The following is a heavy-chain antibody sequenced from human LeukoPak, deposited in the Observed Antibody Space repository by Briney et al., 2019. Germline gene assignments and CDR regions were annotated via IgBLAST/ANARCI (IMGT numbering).Heavy chain of an antibody. D-gene: IGHD1-7*01. CDR2: IYYSGST. CDR1: GGSIRSYY. Sequence: TSETLSLTCTVSGGSIRSYYWSWIRQPPGKGLQWIGYIYYSGSTKYNPSLKSRVTISVDTSKNQFSLGLSSVTAAETAVYYCAREITGTTWAFDIWGQGTLVTVSS. V-gene: IGHV4-59*08. CDR3: AREITGTTWAFDI. J-gene: IGHJ3*02.